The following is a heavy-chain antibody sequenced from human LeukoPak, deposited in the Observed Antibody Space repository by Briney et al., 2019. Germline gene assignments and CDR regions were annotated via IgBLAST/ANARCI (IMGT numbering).Heavy chain of an antibody. CDR3: ARGYSSSWYYFDY. J-gene: IGHJ4*02. D-gene: IGHD6-13*01. CDR1: GFTFRSYA. Sequence: GGSLRLSCAASGFTFRSYAMHWVRQAPGKGLEWVAVISYDRSNEYYADSVKGRFTISRDNSKNTLYLQMNSLRAEDTAVYYCARGYSSSWYYFDYWGQGTLVTVSS. CDR2: ISYDRSNE. V-gene: IGHV3-30*14.